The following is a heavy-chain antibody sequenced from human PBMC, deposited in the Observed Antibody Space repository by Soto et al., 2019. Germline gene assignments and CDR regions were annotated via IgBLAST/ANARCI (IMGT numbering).Heavy chain of an antibody. J-gene: IGHJ1*01. CDR1: GYTFTSYY. CDR3: ARAEVGGYYYGGLQH. D-gene: IGHD3-22*01. CDR2: INPSGGST. Sequence: EASVKVSCKASGYTFTSYYMHWVRQAPGQGLEWMGIINPSGGSTSYAQKFQGRVTMTRDTSTSTVYMELSSLRSEDTAVYYCARAEVGGYYYGGLQHWGQGTLVTVSS. V-gene: IGHV1-46*03.